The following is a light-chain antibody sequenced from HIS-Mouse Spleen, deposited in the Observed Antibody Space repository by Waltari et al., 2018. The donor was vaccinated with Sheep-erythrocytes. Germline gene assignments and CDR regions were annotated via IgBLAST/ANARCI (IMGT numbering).Light chain of an antibody. CDR1: SPNIGAGQD. Sequence: QSVLTQPPSVSAAPGQRVTIPCTGSSPNIGAGQDVHWYQQLPGTAPKLLIYGNSNRPSGVPDRFSGSKSGTSASLAITGLQAEDEADYYCCSYAGSYNHVFATGTKVTVL. CDR2: GNS. J-gene: IGLJ1*01. V-gene: IGLV1-40*01. CDR3: CSYAGSYNHV.